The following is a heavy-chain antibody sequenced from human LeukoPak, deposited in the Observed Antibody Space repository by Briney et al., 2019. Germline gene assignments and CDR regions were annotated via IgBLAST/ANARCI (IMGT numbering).Heavy chain of an antibody. D-gene: IGHD3-22*01. J-gene: IGHJ3*02. CDR1: GYTFTAYY. CDR2: INPNSGGT. V-gene: IGHV1-2*02. Sequence: VASVKVSCKASGYTFTAYYMHWVRQAPGQGREWMGWINPNSGGTNYAQKFQGRVTMTRDTSISTAYMELSRLRSDDTAVYYCARDYYDSSGLGAFDIWGQGTMVTVSS. CDR3: ARDYYDSSGLGAFDI.